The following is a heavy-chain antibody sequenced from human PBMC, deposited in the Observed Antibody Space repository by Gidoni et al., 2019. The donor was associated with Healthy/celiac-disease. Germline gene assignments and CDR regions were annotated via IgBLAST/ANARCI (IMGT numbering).Heavy chain of an antibody. CDR3: ARGNKRITIFGVARDWFDP. Sequence: QVQLQQWGAGLLKPSETLSLTCAVYGGSFSGYYWSWIRQPPVKGLEWIGEINHSGSTNYNPSLKSRVTISVDTSKNQFSLKLSSVTAADTAVYYCARGNKRITIFGVARDWFDPWGQGTLVTVSS. D-gene: IGHD3-3*01. V-gene: IGHV4-34*01. J-gene: IGHJ5*02. CDR2: INHSGST. CDR1: GGSFSGYY.